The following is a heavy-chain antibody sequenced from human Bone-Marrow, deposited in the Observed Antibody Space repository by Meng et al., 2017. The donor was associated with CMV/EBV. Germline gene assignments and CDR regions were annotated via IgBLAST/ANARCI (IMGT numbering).Heavy chain of an antibody. D-gene: IGHD2-2*01. CDR3: ARGFVVVPAAMIY. Sequence: ASVKVSCKASGGTFSSYAISWVRQAPGQGLEWMGGINPNSGGTNYAQKFQGRVTMTRDTSISTAYMELSRLRSDDTAVYYCARGFVVVPAAMIYWGQGTLVTVSS. V-gene: IGHV1-2*02. CDR2: INPNSGGT. J-gene: IGHJ4*02. CDR1: GGTFSSYA.